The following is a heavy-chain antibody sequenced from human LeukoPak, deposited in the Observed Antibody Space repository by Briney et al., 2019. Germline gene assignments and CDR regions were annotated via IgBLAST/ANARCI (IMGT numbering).Heavy chain of an antibody. Sequence: SETLSLTCAVYGGSFSGYYWSWIRQPPGKGLEWIGEINHSGSTNYNPSLKSRVTISVDTSKNQFSLKLSSVTAADTAVYYCARDGESYSPFDYWGQGTLVTVSS. D-gene: IGHD1-26*01. CDR2: INHSGST. V-gene: IGHV4-34*01. CDR3: ARDGESYSPFDY. CDR1: GGSFSGYY. J-gene: IGHJ4*02.